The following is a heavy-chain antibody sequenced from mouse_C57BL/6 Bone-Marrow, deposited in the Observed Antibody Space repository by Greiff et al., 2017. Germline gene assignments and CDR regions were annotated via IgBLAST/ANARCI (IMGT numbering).Heavy chain of an antibody. CDR3: TREGVARDYWYFDV. Sequence: EVKVEESGEGLVKPGGSLKLSCAASGFTFSSYAMSWVRQTPEKRLEWVAYISSGGDYIYYADTVKGRFTISRDNARNTLYLQMSSLKSEDTAMYYCTREGVARDYWYFDVWGTGTTVTVSS. J-gene: IGHJ1*03. CDR1: GFTFSSYA. V-gene: IGHV5-9-1*02. CDR2: ISSGGDYI. D-gene: IGHD1-1*01.